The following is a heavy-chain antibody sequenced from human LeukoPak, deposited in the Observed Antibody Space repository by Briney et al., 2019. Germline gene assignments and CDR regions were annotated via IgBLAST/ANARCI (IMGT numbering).Heavy chain of an antibody. V-gene: IGHV1-8*01. CDR2: MNPNTGNT. J-gene: IGHJ4*02. CDR3: ARGWVLTGYYPNGFDS. CDR1: GYTFTSYD. Sequence: ASVKVSCKASGYTFTSYDINWVRQATGQGLEWMGWMNPNTGNTGFAQKFQGRVTMTKDTSISTAYMELSSLRSEDTAVYYCARGWVLTGYYPNGFDSWGQGTLVTVSS. D-gene: IGHD3-9*01.